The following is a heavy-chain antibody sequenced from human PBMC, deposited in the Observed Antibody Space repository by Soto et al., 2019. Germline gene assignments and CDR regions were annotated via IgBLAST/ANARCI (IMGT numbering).Heavy chain of an antibody. D-gene: IGHD3-22*01. CDR1: GGSISSGGYY. CDR3: ARTHSSGYVDYYFDY. Sequence: SETLSLTCTVSGGSISSGGYYWSWIRQHPGKGLEWIGYIYYSGSTYYNPSLKSRVTISVDTSKNQFSLKLSSVTAADTAVYYCARTHSSGYVDYYFDYWGQGTLVTVSS. V-gene: IGHV4-31*03. J-gene: IGHJ4*02. CDR2: IYYSGST.